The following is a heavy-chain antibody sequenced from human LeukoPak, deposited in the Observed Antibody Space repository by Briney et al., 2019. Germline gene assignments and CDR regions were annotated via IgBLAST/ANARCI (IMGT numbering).Heavy chain of an antibody. CDR3: ATDLRIAVAGSWDY. J-gene: IGHJ4*02. Sequence: ASVKVSCKVSGYTLTELSMHWVRQAPGKRLEWMGGFDPEDGETIYAQKFQGRVTMTEDTSTDTAYMELSSLRSEDTAVYYCATDLRIAVAGSWDYWGQGTLVTVSS. CDR2: FDPEDGET. D-gene: IGHD6-19*01. CDR1: GYTLTELS. V-gene: IGHV1-24*01.